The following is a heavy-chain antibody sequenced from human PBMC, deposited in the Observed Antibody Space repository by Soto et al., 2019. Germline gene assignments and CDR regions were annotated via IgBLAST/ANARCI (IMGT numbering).Heavy chain of an antibody. CDR1: GFAFRSYN. CDR2: ISSGSSNI. CDR3: ASATVVAGTFDF. D-gene: IGHD2-15*01. V-gene: IGHV3-21*01. J-gene: IGHJ4*02. Sequence: GGSLTLSCAGSGFAFRSYNMTWVRQPTGKGLEWVASISSGSSNIYYADSVKGRFTISRDNAKDSLYLQMDSLRAEDSAVYYCASATVVAGTFDFWGQGTLLTVSS.